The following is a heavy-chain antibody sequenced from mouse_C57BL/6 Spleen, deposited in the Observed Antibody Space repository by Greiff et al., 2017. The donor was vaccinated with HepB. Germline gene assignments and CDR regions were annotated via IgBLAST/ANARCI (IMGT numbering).Heavy chain of an antibody. D-gene: IGHD1-1*01. V-gene: IGHV1-15*01. Sequence: VQLQQSGAELVRPGASVTLSCKASGYTFTDYEMHWVKQTPVHGLEWIGAIDPETGGTAYNQKFKGKAILTADKSSSTAYMELRSLTSEDSAVYYCTRRGYYYGSSHFDYWGQGTTLTVSS. J-gene: IGHJ2*01. CDR1: GYTFTDYE. CDR3: TRRGYYYGSSHFDY. CDR2: IDPETGGT.